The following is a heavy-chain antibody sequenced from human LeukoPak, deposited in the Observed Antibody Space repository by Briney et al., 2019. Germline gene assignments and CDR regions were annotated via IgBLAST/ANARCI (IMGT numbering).Heavy chain of an antibody. V-gene: IGHV3-23*01. CDR1: GFTFSSYA. CDR2: ISGSGGST. CDR3: AKDGISTSGWYFNCNWFDP. D-gene: IGHD6-19*01. Sequence: PGGSLRLSCAASGFTFSSYAMSWVRQAPGKGLEWVSAISGSGGSTYYADSVKGRFTIFRDNSKNTLYLQMNSLRAEDTAVYYCAKDGISTSGWYFNCNWFDPWGQGTLVTVSS. J-gene: IGHJ5*02.